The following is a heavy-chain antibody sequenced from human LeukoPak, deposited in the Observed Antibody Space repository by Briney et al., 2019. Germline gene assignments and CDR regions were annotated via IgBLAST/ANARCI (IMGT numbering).Heavy chain of an antibody. V-gene: IGHV3-7*01. J-gene: IGHJ3*02. CDR2: IKQDGSEK. D-gene: IGHD3-3*01. CDR1: GFTFSSYW. CDR3: AREGPYYDFWSGYYTGRTAFDI. Sequence: GGSLRLSCAASGFTFSSYWMSWVRQAPGKGLEWVANIKQDGSEKYYVDSVKGRFTISRDNAKNSLYLQMNSLRAEDTAVYYCAREGPYYDFWSGYYTGRTAFDIWGQGTMVTVSS.